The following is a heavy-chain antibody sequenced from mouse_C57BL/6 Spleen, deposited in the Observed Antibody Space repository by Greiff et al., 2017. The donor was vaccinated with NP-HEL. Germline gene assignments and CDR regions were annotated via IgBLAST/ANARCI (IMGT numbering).Heavy chain of an antibody. Sequence: EVMLVESGGGLVQPGGSLKLSCAASGFTFSDYYMYWVRQTPEKRLEWVAYISNGGGSTYYPDTVKGRFTISRDNAKNTLYLQMSRLKSEDTAMYYCARHGDDYAMDYWGQGTSVTVSS. CDR1: GFTFSDYY. CDR3: ARHGDDYAMDY. V-gene: IGHV5-12*01. D-gene: IGHD3-3*01. J-gene: IGHJ4*01. CDR2: ISNGGGST.